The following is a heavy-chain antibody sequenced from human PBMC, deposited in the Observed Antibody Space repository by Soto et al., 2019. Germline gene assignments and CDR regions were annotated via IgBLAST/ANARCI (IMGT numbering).Heavy chain of an antibody. V-gene: IGHV5-51*01. J-gene: IGHJ4*02. CDR1: GYIFTNFW. CDR3: ASLSRLNSHSAFGF. D-gene: IGHD2-21*01. Sequence: EVQLVQSGAEVKKPGESLKISCKGSGYIFTNFWIAWVRQIPGKALEWMGMIYPGDSDTKYSPSFQGQVTISADKSINTAYLQWTRLKASHTAMYYCASLSRLNSHSAFGFCVQGTLVTVSS. CDR2: IYPGDSDT.